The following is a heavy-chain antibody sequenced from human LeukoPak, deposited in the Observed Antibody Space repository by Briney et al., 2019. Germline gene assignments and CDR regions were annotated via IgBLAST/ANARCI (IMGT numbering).Heavy chain of an antibody. V-gene: IGHV3-23*01. D-gene: IGHD3-16*01. Sequence: GGSLRLSCAASGFTFSSYAMSWVRQAPGKGLEWVSAISGSGGSTYYADSVKGRFTISRDNSKNTLYLQMNSLRSEDTAVYYCAADPGMLTSYFEYWGQGTLVTVSS. CDR2: ISGSGGST. CDR3: AADPGMLTSYFEY. CDR1: GFTFSSYA. J-gene: IGHJ4*02.